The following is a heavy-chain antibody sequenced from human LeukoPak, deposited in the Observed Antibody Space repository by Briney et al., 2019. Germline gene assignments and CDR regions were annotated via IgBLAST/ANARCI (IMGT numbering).Heavy chain of an antibody. J-gene: IGHJ4*02. D-gene: IGHD6-13*01. CDR2: IKQDASES. CDR3: AKDHGSSDWYYFDY. CDR1: FXXXSYW. Sequence: FXXXSYWMSWVRQAPGKGLEWVANIKQDASESYYVDSVKGRFTISRDNSKNTLYLQMNTLRADDTAVYYCAKDHGSSDWYYFDYWGQGTLVTVSS. V-gene: IGHV3-7*01.